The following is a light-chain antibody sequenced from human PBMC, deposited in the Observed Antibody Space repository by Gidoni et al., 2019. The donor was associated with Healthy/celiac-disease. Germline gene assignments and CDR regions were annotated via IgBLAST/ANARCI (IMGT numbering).Light chain of an antibody. Sequence: DIVMTQSPLSLPVTPGEPASISCRSSQSLLHSNGYNYLDWYLQKPGQSPQLLIYLGSNRASGVPDRFSGSGSGTDFTLKISRVEAEDVGVYYCMQALLMYTFGQXTKLEIK. J-gene: IGKJ2*01. V-gene: IGKV2-28*01. CDR2: LGS. CDR3: MQALLMYT. CDR1: QSLLHSNGYNY.